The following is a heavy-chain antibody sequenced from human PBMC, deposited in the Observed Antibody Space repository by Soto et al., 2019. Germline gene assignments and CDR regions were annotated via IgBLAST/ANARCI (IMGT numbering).Heavy chain of an antibody. CDR3: AKVSPPPDVLLWFGESPVGWFDP. Sequence: EVQLLESGGGLVQPGGSLRLSCAASGFTFSSYAMSWVRQAPGKGLEWVSAISGSGGSTYYADSVKGRFTISRDNSKNTLYLQMNSLRAEDTAVYYCAKVSPPPDVLLWFGESPVGWFDPWGQGTLVTVSS. V-gene: IGHV3-23*01. D-gene: IGHD3-10*01. CDR2: ISGSGGST. CDR1: GFTFSSYA. J-gene: IGHJ5*02.